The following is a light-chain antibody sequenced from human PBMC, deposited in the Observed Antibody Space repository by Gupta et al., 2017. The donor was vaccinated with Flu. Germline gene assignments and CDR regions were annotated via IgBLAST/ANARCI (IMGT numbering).Light chain of an antibody. J-gene: IGLJ1*01. CDR1: SSNIGRNT. Sequence: QSVLYQPPSSSGTPGQRVSIPCSGSSSNIGRNTANWYQQFPGTAPKLLMYSNDHRPSGVPDRFSGSKSGTSASLAISGLQSEDEADYYCAAWDDSLDGHVFGPGTRVTVL. V-gene: IGLV1-44*01. CDR3: AAWDDSLDGHV. CDR2: SND.